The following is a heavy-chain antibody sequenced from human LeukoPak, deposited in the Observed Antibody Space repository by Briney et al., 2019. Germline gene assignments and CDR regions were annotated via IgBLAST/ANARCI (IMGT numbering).Heavy chain of an antibody. CDR3: TRDPRHLDS. J-gene: IGHJ5*01. CDR2: ISGSGHDI. V-gene: IGHV3-11*04. CDR1: GFTFDDCG. D-gene: IGHD6-6*01. Sequence: PGGSLRLSCAASGFTFDDCGMTWVRQAPGKGVEWVAYISGSGHDINYSDSVKGRFTISRDNAKNSLYLQMSSLRVEDTAVYYCTRDPRHLDSCGQGTLVTVSS.